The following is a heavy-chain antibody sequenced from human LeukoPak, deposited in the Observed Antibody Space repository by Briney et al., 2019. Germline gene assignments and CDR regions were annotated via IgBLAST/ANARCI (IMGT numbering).Heavy chain of an antibody. J-gene: IGHJ4*02. V-gene: IGHV3-21*01. Sequence: GGSLRLSCAASGFTFSSYSMIWVRQAPGRGLEWVSSISTSSAHIYYADSVKARFTMSRENAKNSLYLQMDSPRAEDTAVYYCARDLFDYWGQGTLVTVSS. CDR3: ARDLFDY. CDR1: GFTFSSYS. CDR2: ISTSSAHI.